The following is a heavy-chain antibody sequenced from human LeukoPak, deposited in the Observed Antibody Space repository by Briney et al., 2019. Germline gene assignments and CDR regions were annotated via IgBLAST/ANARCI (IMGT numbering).Heavy chain of an antibody. V-gene: IGHV3-23*01. Sequence: EGSLRLSCAASGFTFSSYAMSWVRQAPGKGLEWVSAISGSSGSTYYADSVKGRFTISRDNSKNTLYVQMKSLRAEDTAVYYCAKLRSNYINYDAFDIWGQGTMVTVSS. CDR1: GFTFSSYA. D-gene: IGHD4-11*01. CDR2: ISGSSGST. CDR3: AKLRSNYINYDAFDI. J-gene: IGHJ3*02.